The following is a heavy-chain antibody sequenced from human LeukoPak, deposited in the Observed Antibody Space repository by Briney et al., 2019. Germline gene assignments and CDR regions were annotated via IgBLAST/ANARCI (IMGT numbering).Heavy chain of an antibody. Sequence: PGGSLRLSCPASGCSFNRYSMSWLRQAPGKGLEWVSTIGDSGRNTYYPDSVKGRFTISRDNSKNTLYLHLNSLRAEDPDLALCSRRGDGHKRYSIDFWRQGTLVTVSS. J-gene: IGHJ4*02. CDR3: SRRGDGHKRYSIDF. CDR2: IGDSGRNT. CDR1: GCSFNRYS. D-gene: IGHD5-24*01. V-gene: IGHV3-23*01.